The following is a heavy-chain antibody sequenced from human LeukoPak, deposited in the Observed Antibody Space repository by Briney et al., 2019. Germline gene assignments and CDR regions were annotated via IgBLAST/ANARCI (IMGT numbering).Heavy chain of an antibody. CDR2: ISYDGFSK. Sequence: GGSLRLSCAASGFSFSSYGMHWVRQAPGKGLEWVAVISYDGFSKYYADSVKGRFTISRDNSKNTLYLQMNSLRAEDTAVYYCAREAPDYYGSGSYYKSHDYWGQGTLVTVSS. CDR1: GFSFSSYG. D-gene: IGHD3-10*01. V-gene: IGHV3-30*03. J-gene: IGHJ4*02. CDR3: AREAPDYYGSGSYYKSHDY.